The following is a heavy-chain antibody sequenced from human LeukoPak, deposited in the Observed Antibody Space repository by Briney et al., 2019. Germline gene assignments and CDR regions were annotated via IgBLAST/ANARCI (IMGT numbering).Heavy chain of an antibody. CDR2: IDHRGGT. D-gene: IGHD5-12*01. CDR3: AKHRGYAFDS. J-gene: IGHJ4*02. Sequence: SETLSLTCAVSSGSISDGTWWTWVRQPPGKGLEWIGQIDHRGGTDYNPSLKSRVTISLDKSKSQLSLNLRSVTAADTAIYYCAKHRGYAFDSWGQGTLVTVSS. V-gene: IGHV4-4*02. CDR1: SGSISDGTW.